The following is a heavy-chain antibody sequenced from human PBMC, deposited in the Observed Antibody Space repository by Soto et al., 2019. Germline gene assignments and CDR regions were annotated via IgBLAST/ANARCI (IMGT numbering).Heavy chain of an antibody. CDR2: IDPSDSYT. CDR1: GYSFTSYW. V-gene: IGHV5-10-1*01. Sequence: HGESLKISCKGSGYSFTSYWMSWVRQMPGKGLEWMGRIDPSDSYTNYSPSFQGHVTISADKSISTAYLQWSSLKASDTAMYYCARLGSYYYGMDVWGQGTPVTVSS. J-gene: IGHJ6*02. CDR3: ARLGSYYYGMDV.